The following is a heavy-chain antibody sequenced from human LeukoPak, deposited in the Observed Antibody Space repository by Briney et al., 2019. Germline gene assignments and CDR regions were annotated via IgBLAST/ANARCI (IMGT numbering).Heavy chain of an antibody. Sequence: GESLKISCKGSGYSFTSCWIGWVRQMPGKGLEWMGIIYPGDSDTRYSPSFQGQVTISADKSISTAYLQWSSLKASDTAMYYCARRYDSSGYYYHFDYWGQGTLVTVSS. CDR2: IYPGDSDT. V-gene: IGHV5-51*01. D-gene: IGHD3-22*01. CDR1: GYSFTSCW. CDR3: ARRYDSSGYYYHFDY. J-gene: IGHJ4*02.